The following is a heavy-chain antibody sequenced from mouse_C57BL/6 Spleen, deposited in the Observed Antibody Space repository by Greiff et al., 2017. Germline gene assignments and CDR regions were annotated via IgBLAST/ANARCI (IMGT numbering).Heavy chain of an antibody. CDR2: INPGSGGT. J-gene: IGHJ4*01. CDR3: ARERGGPYAMDY. V-gene: IGHV1-54*01. CDR1: GYAFTNYL. Sequence: QVQLQQSGAELVRPGTSVKVSCKASGYAFTNYLIEWVKQRPGQGLEWIGVINPGSGGTNYNEKFKGKATLTADKSSSTAYMQLSSLTSEDSAVYFCARERGGPYAMDYWGQGTSVTVSS.